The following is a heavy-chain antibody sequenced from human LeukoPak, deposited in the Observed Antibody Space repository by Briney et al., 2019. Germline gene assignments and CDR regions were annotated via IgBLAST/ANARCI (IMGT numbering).Heavy chain of an antibody. Sequence: ASVKVSRKVSGYTLTELSMHWVRQAPGKGLEWMGGFDPEDGETIYAQKFQGRVTMTEDTSTDTAYMELSSLRSEDTAVYYCATAPRMGGVLWFGELIFRYWGQGTLVTVSS. J-gene: IGHJ4*02. CDR3: ATAPRMGGVLWFGELIFRY. V-gene: IGHV1-24*01. CDR1: GYTLTELS. CDR2: FDPEDGET. D-gene: IGHD3-10*01.